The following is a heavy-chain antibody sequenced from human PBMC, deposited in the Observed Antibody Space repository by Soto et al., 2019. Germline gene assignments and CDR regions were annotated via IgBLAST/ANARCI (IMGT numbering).Heavy chain of an antibody. D-gene: IGHD3-3*01. J-gene: IGHJ3*02. Sequence: GGSLRLSCAASGFTFSSYTMTWVRQAPGKGLEWVSTISGSGGTTYYADSVKGRFTISRDNSKNTLDLQMNSLRVEDTAVYYCAKHRGISGVVIERAFDIWGQGTMVTVSS. CDR1: GFTFSSYT. CDR3: AKHRGISGVVIERAFDI. CDR2: ISGSGGTT. V-gene: IGHV3-23*01.